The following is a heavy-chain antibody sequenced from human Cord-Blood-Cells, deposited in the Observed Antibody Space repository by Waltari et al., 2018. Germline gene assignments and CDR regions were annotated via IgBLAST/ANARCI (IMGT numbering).Heavy chain of an antibody. CDR2: INHSGST. D-gene: IGHD3-3*01. V-gene: IGHV4-34*01. CDR1: GRSFSGYY. Sequence: QVQLQQWGADLWKPSETLSLTCAVHGRSFSGYYWCWIPQPPGKGLESIGEINHSGSTNYNPSLKSRVTIAVDTSKNQFSLKLSSVTAADTAVYYCARGPIFGVVINWFDPWGQGTLVTVSS. CDR3: ARGPIFGVVINWFDP. J-gene: IGHJ5*02.